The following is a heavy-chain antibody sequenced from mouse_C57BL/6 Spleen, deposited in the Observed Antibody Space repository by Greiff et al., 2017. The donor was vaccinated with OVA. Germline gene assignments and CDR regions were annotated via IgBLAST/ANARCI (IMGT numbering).Heavy chain of an antibody. D-gene: IGHD3-3*01. V-gene: IGHV1-55*01. Sequence: QVQLQQPGAELVKPGASVKMSCKASGYTFTSYWITWVKQRPGQGLEWIGDIYPGSGSTNYNEKLKSKATLTVDTSSSTAYMQLSSLTSEDSAVYYCAREEDLGKYFDYWGQGTTLTVSS. CDR2: IYPGSGST. CDR1: GYTFTSYW. CDR3: AREEDLGKYFDY. J-gene: IGHJ2*01.